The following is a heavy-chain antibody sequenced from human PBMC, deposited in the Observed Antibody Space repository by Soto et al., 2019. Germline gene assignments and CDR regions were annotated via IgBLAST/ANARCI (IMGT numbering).Heavy chain of an antibody. J-gene: IGHJ4*02. Sequence: ASVKVSCKASGYTFTSYGISWVRQAPGQGLEWMGWISAYNGNTNYAQKLQGRVTMTTDTSTSTAYMELSSLRSDDTAVYYCARDGDPSIAVADDFDYWGQGTLVTVSS. D-gene: IGHD6-19*01. CDR3: ARDGDPSIAVADDFDY. V-gene: IGHV1-18*01. CDR2: ISAYNGNT. CDR1: GYTFTSYG.